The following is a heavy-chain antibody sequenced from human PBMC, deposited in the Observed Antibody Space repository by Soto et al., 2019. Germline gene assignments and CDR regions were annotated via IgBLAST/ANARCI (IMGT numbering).Heavy chain of an antibody. CDR2: ISAYNGNT. D-gene: IGHD3-16*02. CDR1: GYTFTNYG. V-gene: IGHV1-18*04. J-gene: IGHJ3*02. CDR3: ARDQYRAFDI. Sequence: QVQMVQSGAEVKKPGASVKVSCKASGYTFTNYGITWVRQAPGQGLEWMGWISAYNGNTKYAQSLQGRVTMTTVTSTSTAYMELRSLRSDYTAVYYCARDQYRAFDIWGQGTIVTVSS.